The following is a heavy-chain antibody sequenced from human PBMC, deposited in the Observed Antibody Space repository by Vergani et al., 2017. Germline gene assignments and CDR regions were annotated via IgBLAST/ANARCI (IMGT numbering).Heavy chain of an antibody. CDR1: GFTFNQYC. D-gene: IGHD2-2*02. J-gene: IGHJ4*02. V-gene: IGHV3-33*01. CDR3: ARDTYCSSTSCYNTYLDY. CDR2: TWYDGSNK. Sequence: QVQLVESGGGVVQPGRSLRLSCAASGFTFNQYCMHWVRQAPGKGLEWVAVTWYDGSNKYYADSVKGRFTISRDNSKNTLYLQMNSLRAEDTAVYYCARDTYCSSTSCYNTYLDYWGQGTLVTVSS.